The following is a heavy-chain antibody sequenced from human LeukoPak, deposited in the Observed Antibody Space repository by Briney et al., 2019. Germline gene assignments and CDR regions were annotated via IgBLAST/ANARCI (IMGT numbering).Heavy chain of an antibody. CDR2: INPYGGST. Sequence: ASVKVSCKASGYTFTSQFMNWVRQAPGQGLEWMGIINPYGGSTSYAQKFQGRVTMTRDTSTSTVYMEVSSLRSEDSAAYYCARSMSHGGHFDYWGQGTLVTVSS. V-gene: IGHV1-46*01. J-gene: IGHJ4*02. CDR1: GYTFTSQF. D-gene: IGHD3-16*01. CDR3: ARSMSHGGHFDY.